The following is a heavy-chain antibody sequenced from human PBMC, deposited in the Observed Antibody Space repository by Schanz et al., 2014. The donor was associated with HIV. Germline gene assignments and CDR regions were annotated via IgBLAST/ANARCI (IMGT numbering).Heavy chain of an antibody. CDR2: ISGSGVST. CDR3: AKMARSVAANTNFDY. D-gene: IGHD6-19*01. J-gene: IGHJ4*02. CDR1: GFTFSNFA. V-gene: IGHV3-23*01. Sequence: DVQLLDSGGGLVQPGGSLRLSCIASGFTFSNFAMSWVRQAPGKGLEWVSSISGSGVSTFYAGSVKGRFAISRDKSKNTLYLQMNSLRVEDTAVYYCAKMARSVAANTNFDYWGQGTLVTVSS.